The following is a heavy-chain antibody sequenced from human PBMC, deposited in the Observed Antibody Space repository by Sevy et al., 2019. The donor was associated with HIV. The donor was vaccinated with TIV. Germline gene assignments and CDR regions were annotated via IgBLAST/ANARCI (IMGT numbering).Heavy chain of an antibody. J-gene: IGHJ4*02. D-gene: IGHD3-3*01. Sequence: GGSLRLSCAASGFIFSSYGMNWVRQAPGKGLEWVSAISGSGGSTYYADSVKGRFTISRDNFKNTLYLEMNSLRVEDTAVYYCAGGFWSGFDYWGQGTLVTVSS. V-gene: IGHV3-23*01. CDR1: GFIFSSYG. CDR2: ISGSGGST. CDR3: AGGFWSGFDY.